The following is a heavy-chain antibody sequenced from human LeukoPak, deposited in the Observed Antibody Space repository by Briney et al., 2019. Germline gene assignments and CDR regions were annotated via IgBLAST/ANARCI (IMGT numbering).Heavy chain of an antibody. CDR2: ISYDGSNK. Sequence: PGGSLRLSCAASGFTFSSYAMHWVRQAPGKGLEWVAVISYDGSNKYYADSVKGRFTISRDYSKNTLYPQMNSLRAEDTAVYYCAREEGLVLDYWGQGTLVTVSS. V-gene: IGHV3-30-3*01. J-gene: IGHJ4*02. CDR1: GFTFSSYA. D-gene: IGHD2-8*02. CDR3: AREEGLVLDY.